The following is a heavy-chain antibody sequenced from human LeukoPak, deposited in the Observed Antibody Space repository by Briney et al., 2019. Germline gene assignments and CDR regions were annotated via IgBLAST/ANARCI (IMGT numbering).Heavy chain of an antibody. J-gene: IGHJ4*02. CDR1: GFTFNTYA. V-gene: IGHV3-30-3*01. Sequence: GSLRLSCAASGFTFNTYAMHWVRQAPGKGLEWVAVISYDGSNKYYGDSVKGRFTISGDNSKNTLYLQMNSLRAEDTAVYYCARSGFDYWGQGTLVTVSS. CDR2: ISYDGSNK. CDR3: ARSGFDY. D-gene: IGHD3-10*01.